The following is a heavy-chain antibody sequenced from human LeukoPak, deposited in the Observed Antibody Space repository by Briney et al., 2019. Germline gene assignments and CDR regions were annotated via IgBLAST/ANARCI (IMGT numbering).Heavy chain of an antibody. V-gene: IGHV3-23*01. Sequence: GGSLRLSCAASGFTFSSYAMSWVRQAPGKGLEWVSAISGSGGSTYYADSVRGRFTISRDNSKNTLYLQMNSLRAEDTAVYFCAKDLGSGKPYYFEHWGQGTLVTVSS. CDR2: ISGSGGST. D-gene: IGHD6-19*01. CDR3: AKDLGSGKPYYFEH. CDR1: GFTFSSYA. J-gene: IGHJ4*02.